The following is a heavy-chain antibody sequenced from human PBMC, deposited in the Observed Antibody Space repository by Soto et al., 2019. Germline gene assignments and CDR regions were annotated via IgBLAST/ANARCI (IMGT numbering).Heavy chain of an antibody. CDR3: ARADDNGDNGLDY. J-gene: IGHJ4*02. V-gene: IGHV3-33*05. D-gene: IGHD4-17*01. CDR2: ILDDGSNQ. CDR1: GFTFSRYG. Sequence: QVQLVESGGGVVQPGRSLRLSCAASGFTFSRYGMHWVRQAPGKGLEWVAVILDDGSNQHYGDSVKGRFTISRDNSKNTMYLQMNSLRDDDTAVYYSARADDNGDNGLDYWGQGTLVTVSS.